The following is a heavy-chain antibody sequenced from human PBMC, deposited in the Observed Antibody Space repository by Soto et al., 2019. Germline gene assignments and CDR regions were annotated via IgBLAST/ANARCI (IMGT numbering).Heavy chain of an antibody. CDR2: IKSKTAGGTT. D-gene: IGHD3-22*01. Sequence: EVQLVESGGGLVKPGGSLRLSCAASGFTFSNAWMNWVRQAPGKGLEWVGRIKSKTAGGTTDYAAPVKGRFTISRDDAKNTLYLQMNSLKTEDTAVYYCTTDPRNYYDSSGYPPRLRYWGQGTLVTVSS. V-gene: IGHV3-15*07. CDR3: TTDPRNYYDSSGYPPRLRY. CDR1: GFTFSNAW. J-gene: IGHJ4*02.